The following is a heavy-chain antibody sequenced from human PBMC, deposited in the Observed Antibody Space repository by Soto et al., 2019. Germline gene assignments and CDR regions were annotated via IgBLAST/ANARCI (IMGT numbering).Heavy chain of an antibody. CDR1: GGSFSGYY. V-gene: IGHV4-34*01. D-gene: IGHD2-15*01. Sequence: QVHLQQWGAGLLKPSETLSLTCAVYGGSFSGYYWSWIRQPPGKGLEWIGEINHSGSTNYNPSLKSRVTISVDTSKNQFSLKLSSVTAADTAVYYCARLYCSRRSCYGEYYFDYWGQGTLVTVSS. CDR2: INHSGST. CDR3: ARLYCSRRSCYGEYYFDY. J-gene: IGHJ4*02.